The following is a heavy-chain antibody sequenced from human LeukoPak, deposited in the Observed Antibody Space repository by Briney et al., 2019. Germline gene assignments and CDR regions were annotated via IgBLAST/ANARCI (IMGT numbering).Heavy chain of an antibody. CDR2: ISSNGGST. D-gene: IGHD7-27*01. CDR3: ARDSKLGAAYYYYMDV. CDR1: GFTFSSYA. Sequence: GGSLRLSCAAPGFTFSSYAMHWVRQAPGKGLEYVSAISSNGGSTYYANSVKGRFTISRDNSKNTLYLQMGSLRAEDMAVYYCARDSKLGAAYYYYMDVWGKGTTVTVSS. J-gene: IGHJ6*03. V-gene: IGHV3-64*01.